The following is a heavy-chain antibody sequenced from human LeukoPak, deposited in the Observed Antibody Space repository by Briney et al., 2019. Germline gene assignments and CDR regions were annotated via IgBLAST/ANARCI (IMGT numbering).Heavy chain of an antibody. D-gene: IGHD3-3*01. J-gene: IGHJ4*02. CDR1: GFTFSSYA. V-gene: IGHV3-30*18. CDR3: AKTGIFGVVISPDFDY. Sequence: GGSLRLSCAASGFTFSSYAMHWVRQAPGKGLEWVAVISYDGSNKYYADSVKGRFTISRDNSKNTLYLQMNSLRAEDTAVYYCAKTGIFGVVISPDFDYWGQGTLVTVSS. CDR2: ISYDGSNK.